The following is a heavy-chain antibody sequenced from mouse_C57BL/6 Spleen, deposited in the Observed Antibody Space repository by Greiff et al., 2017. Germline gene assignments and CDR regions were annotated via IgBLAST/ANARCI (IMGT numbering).Heavy chain of an antibody. CDR3: AKRVIYYYGSSHFDY. CDR2: IDPSDCYT. J-gene: IGHJ2*01. CDR1: GYTFTSYW. D-gene: IGHD1-1*01. V-gene: IGHV1-50*01. Sequence: QVQLQQPGAELVKPGASVKLSCKASGYTFTSYWMQWVKQRPGQGLEWIGEIDPSDCYTNYNQQFKGKATLTVDTSSRTAYMQLSSLTSEDSTVYYCAKRVIYYYGSSHFDYWGQGTTLTVSS.